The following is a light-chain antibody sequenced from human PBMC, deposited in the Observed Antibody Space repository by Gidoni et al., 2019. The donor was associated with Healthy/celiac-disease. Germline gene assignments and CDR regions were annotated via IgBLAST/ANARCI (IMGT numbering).Light chain of an antibody. CDR3: QSPDSSGTYVV. CDR1: ALPKQY. CDR2: KVS. Sequence: SYELTQPPWVSVPPGQTARLTGSGAALPKQYAYWYQQKPGQAPVLVISKVSERPSGTPERFSGSSSWTTVTLTISVAQSEDESDYYCQSPDSSGTYVVSGAGTKLTVL. J-gene: IGLJ2*01. V-gene: IGLV3-25*03.